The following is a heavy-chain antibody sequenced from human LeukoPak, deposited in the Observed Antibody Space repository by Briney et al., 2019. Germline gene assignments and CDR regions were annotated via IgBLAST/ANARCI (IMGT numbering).Heavy chain of an antibody. CDR3: AREITPTRGWFDR. V-gene: IGHV3-30*04. CDR2: ISYDGSNK. CDR1: GFTFSSYA. D-gene: IGHD2-15*01. J-gene: IGHJ5*02. Sequence: PGRSLRLSCAASGFTFSSYAMHWVRQAPGKGLEWVAVISYDGSNKYYADSVKGRFTISRDNSKNTLYLQMNSLRAEDTAVYYCAREITPTRGWFDRWGQGTLVTVSS.